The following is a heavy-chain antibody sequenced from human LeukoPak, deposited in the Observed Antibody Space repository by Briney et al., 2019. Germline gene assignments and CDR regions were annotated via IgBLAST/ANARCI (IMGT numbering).Heavy chain of an antibody. Sequence: SETLSLTCAVSGGSISSSNWWSWVRQPPGKGLEWIGEIYHSGSTNYNPSLKSRVTISVDKSKNQFSLKLSSVTAADTAVYYCASSTTVVINDAFGIWGQGTMVTVSS. CDR3: ASSTTVVINDAFGI. D-gene: IGHD4-23*01. J-gene: IGHJ3*02. V-gene: IGHV4-4*02. CDR2: IYHSGST. CDR1: GGSISSSNW.